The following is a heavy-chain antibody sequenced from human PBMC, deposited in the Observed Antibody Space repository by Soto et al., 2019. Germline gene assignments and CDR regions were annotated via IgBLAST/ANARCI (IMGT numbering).Heavy chain of an antibody. J-gene: IGHJ4*02. D-gene: IGHD1-7*01. Sequence: QVHLQQWGAGLLKSSETLSLTCAVYGGSFSGYYWSWIRQPPDKGLEWIGEINHRGSTNYNPSLKSRVTISVDTSKNQFSRNLSSVIAADTAVYYCARGYDWNYAFWGQGTLVTVSS. CDR3: ARGYDWNYAF. CDR1: GGSFSGYY. CDR2: INHRGST. V-gene: IGHV4-34*01.